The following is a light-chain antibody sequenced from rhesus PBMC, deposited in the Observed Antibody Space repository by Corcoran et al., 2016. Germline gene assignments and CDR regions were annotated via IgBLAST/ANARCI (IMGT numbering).Light chain of an antibody. CDR1: QSLLPSNGNTY. CDR2: GGS. V-gene: IGKV2-72*01. Sequence: DIVMTQTPLSLPITPGEPASISCRSSQSLLPSNGNTYLQWYLQKPGQSPQLLICGGSPSASVVPDRFSGSGSGTDFTLKISKVEAEDVWVYYCVQTIAFPLTFGGGTKVELK. CDR3: VQTIAFPLT. J-gene: IGKJ4*01.